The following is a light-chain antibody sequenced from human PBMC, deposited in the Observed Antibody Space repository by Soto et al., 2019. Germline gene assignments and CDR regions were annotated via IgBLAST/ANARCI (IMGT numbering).Light chain of an antibody. V-gene: IGKV3-20*01. CDR3: QQHGSSMWT. Sequence: IVLTQSPGPLSLSPGERATLSCRASQSLTTTYLAWYQQIPGQAPRLLIFGTSIRATGIPDRFSGNGSGTDFTLTISRLEPDDFAVYYCQQHGSSMWTFGQGTKVEVK. CDR1: QSLTTTY. CDR2: GTS. J-gene: IGKJ1*01.